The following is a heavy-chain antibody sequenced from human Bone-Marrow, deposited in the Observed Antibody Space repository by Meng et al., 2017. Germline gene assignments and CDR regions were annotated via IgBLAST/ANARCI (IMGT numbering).Heavy chain of an antibody. CDR1: GFTFGDYA. V-gene: IGHV3-15*01. CDR3: TTVPLWFGESNIDY. J-gene: IGHJ4*02. Sequence: GGSLRLSCTASGFTFGDYAMSWFRQAPGKGLEWVGRIKSKTDGGTTDYAAPVKGRFTISRDDSKNTLYLQMNSLKTEDTAVYYCTTVPLWFGESNIDYWGQGTLVTVSS. CDR2: IKSKTDGGTT. D-gene: IGHD3-10*01.